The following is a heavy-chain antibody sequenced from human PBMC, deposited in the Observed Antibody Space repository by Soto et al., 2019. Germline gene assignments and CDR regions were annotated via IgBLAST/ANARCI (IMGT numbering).Heavy chain of an antibody. Sequence: EVQLVESGGGLVQPGGSLRLSCAASGFTFDDYAMHWVRQAPGKGLGWVSGISWNSGSIGYADSVKGRFTISRDNAKNSLYLQMNSLRAEDTALYYCAKDTIIVPAAAFDYWGQGTLVTVSS. D-gene: IGHD2-2*01. CDR1: GFTFDDYA. CDR3: AKDTIIVPAAAFDY. V-gene: IGHV3-9*01. J-gene: IGHJ4*02. CDR2: ISWNSGSI.